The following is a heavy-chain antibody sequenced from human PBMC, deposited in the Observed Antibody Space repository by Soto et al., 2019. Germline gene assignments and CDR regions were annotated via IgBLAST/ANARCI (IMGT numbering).Heavy chain of an antibody. Sequence: QLQLQESGSGLVKPSQTLSLTCAVSGGSISSGGYSWSWIRQPPGKGLEWIGYIYHSGSTYYNPSLKSRVTISVDRAKNQFSLKLSSVTAADTAVYYCARGGRGGYDSLDWFDPWGQGTLVTVSS. J-gene: IGHJ5*02. CDR3: ARGGRGGYDSLDWFDP. V-gene: IGHV4-30-2*01. D-gene: IGHD5-12*01. CDR1: GGSISSGGYS. CDR2: IYHSGST.